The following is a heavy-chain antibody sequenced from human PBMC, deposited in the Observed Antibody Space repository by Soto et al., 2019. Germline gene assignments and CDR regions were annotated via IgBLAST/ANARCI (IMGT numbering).Heavy chain of an antibody. CDR1: GGPVGTFT. Sequence: PGGSLRLSCAVSGGPVGTFTMNWVRQAPGKGLEWVSGLSDNVGTTHYAYSVKGRFTISRDKSKKTLYLQMNNLRAEDTAVYYCAKHFLGWPLQYPSHLWAEGALETVSA. CDR3: AKHFLGWPLQYPSHL. V-gene: IGHV3-23*01. D-gene: IGHD1-1*01. CDR2: LSDNVGTT. J-gene: IGHJ1*01.